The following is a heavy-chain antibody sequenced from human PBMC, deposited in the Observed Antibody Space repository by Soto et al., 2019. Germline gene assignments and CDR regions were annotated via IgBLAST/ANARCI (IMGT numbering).Heavy chain of an antibody. J-gene: IGHJ3*02. V-gene: IGHV1-69*13. CDR2: IIPIVGTA. Sequence: ASVKVSCKASGGTFSSYAISWVRQAPGQGLEWMGGIIPIVGTANYAQKFQGRVTITADESTSTAYMELSSLRSEDTAVYYCSRGPVEQWLVVRDDAFDIWGQGTMVTVSS. D-gene: IGHD6-19*01. CDR1: GGTFSSYA. CDR3: SRGPVEQWLVVRDDAFDI.